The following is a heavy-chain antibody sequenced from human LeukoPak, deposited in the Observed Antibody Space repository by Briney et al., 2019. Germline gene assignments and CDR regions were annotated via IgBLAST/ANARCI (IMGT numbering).Heavy chain of an antibody. J-gene: IGHJ1*01. Sequence: GGSLRLSCAASGFTFSNYGLHWVRQAPGEGLEWVSLISYDGRDIQYAHSVKGRFTISRDNSKNTLYLQMNSLRAEDTAVYYCATYSSLNAREFQYWGQGTLVTVSS. CDR2: ISYDGRDI. CDR1: GFTFSNYG. V-gene: IGHV3-30*14. D-gene: IGHD3-22*01. CDR3: ATYSSLNAREFQY.